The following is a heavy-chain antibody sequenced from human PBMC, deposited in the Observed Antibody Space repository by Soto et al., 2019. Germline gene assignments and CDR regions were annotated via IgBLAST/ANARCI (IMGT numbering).Heavy chain of an antibody. V-gene: IGHV3-30-3*01. Sequence: QVQLVESGGGVVQPGRSLRLSCADSGFTFSSYAMHWVRQAPGKGLEWVAVISYDGSNKYYADSVKGRFTISRDNSKNTLYLQMNSLRAEDTAVYYCARDPSYYYDSSGYSRGYFDYWGQGTLVTVSS. CDR3: ARDPSYYYDSSGYSRGYFDY. CDR1: GFTFSSYA. D-gene: IGHD3-22*01. J-gene: IGHJ4*02. CDR2: ISYDGSNK.